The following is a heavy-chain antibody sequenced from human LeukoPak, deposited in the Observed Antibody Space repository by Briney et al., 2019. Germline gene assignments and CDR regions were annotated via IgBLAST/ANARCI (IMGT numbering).Heavy chain of an antibody. D-gene: IGHD3-22*01. V-gene: IGHV1-18*01. CDR3: ARFYDSSGYYPYYFDY. J-gene: IGHJ4*02. CDR2: VSAYNGNT. Sequence: GASVKVSCKASGYTFTSYGNSWLRQAPGQGLEWMGWVSAYNGNTNYAQKLQGRVTMTTDTSTSTAYMELRSLRSDDTAVYYCARFYDSSGYYPYYFDYWGQGTLVTVSS. CDR1: GYTFTSYG.